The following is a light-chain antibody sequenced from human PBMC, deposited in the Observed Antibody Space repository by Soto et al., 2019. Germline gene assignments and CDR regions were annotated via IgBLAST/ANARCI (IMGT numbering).Light chain of an antibody. J-gene: IGLJ3*02. CDR2: EVS. CDR3: SSHTSSRTAV. Sequence: QSALTQPASVSGSPGQSITISCTGTSSDVGGYNYVSWYQQYPGKAPKLMIYEVSNRPSGVSNRFSGSKSGNTASLTISGLQAEDEADYYCSSHTSSRTAVFGGGTKVTVL. CDR1: SSDVGGYNY. V-gene: IGLV2-14*01.